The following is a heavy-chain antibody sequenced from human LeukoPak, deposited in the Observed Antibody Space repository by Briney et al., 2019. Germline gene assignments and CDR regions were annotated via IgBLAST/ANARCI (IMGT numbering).Heavy chain of an antibody. Sequence: QPGGSLRLSCAASGFTFSSYWMSWVRQAPGKGLEWVANIKQDGSEKYYVDSVEGRFTISRDNAKNSLYLQMNSLRAEDTAVYYCATGYSGYSFDYWGQGTLVTVSS. CDR3: ATGYSGYSFDY. CDR2: IKQDGSEK. J-gene: IGHJ4*02. D-gene: IGHD5-12*01. V-gene: IGHV3-7*01. CDR1: GFTFSSYW.